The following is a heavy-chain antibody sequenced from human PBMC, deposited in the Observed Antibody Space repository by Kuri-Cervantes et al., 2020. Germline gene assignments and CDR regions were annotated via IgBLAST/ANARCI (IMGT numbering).Heavy chain of an antibody. J-gene: IGHJ4*02. CDR3: ARTYQGKDYRSGCYYRSGFDD. D-gene: IGHD3-10*01. CDR1: GLSLTPSGMR. V-gene: IGHV2-70*01. Sequence: SGPTLVHPTQTLTLTCTFSGLSLTPSGMRVSWIRQPPGKALEWFALIDRDDDKYYSTYLQTRLTISKEISKNQVFFTMTNMDPVDTATYYCARTYQGKDYRSGCYYRSGFDDWGQGTLVTVSS. CDR2: IDRDDDK.